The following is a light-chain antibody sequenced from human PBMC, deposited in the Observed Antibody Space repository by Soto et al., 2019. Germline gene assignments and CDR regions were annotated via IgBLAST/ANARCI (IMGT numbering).Light chain of an antibody. V-gene: IGKV1-5*03. CDR2: QAS. CDR3: LQYRSYWT. Sequence: DIQMTQSPSTLSASVGDRVSITCRASQSISRQLAWYQQKPGKAPNLLIYQASNLETGVPSRFTGSGSGTEFTLTSSRLQPDDLATYYCLQYRSYWTFGQGTKVEVQ. CDR1: QSISRQ. J-gene: IGKJ1*01.